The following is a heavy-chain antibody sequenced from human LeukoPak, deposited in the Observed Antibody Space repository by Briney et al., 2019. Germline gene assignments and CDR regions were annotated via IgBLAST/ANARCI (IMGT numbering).Heavy chain of an antibody. CDR2: IKADGSVK. J-gene: IGHJ3*02. Sequence: GGSLRLSCAAPEFTFSTFWMSWVRQAPGKGLEWVANIKADGSVKHYVDSVEGRFSISRDNARSSLYLQMNSLRAEDTAVYYCVRDSDYQRNSGGLYAHYDALDIWGHGTMATVSS. CDR3: VRDSDYQRNSGGLYAHYDALDI. D-gene: IGHD2-21*01. V-gene: IGHV3-7*01. CDR1: EFTFSTFW.